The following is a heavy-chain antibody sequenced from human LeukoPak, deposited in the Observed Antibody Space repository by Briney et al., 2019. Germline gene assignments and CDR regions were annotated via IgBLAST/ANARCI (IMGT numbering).Heavy chain of an antibody. J-gene: IGHJ2*01. Sequence: PSETLSLTCTVSGGSISSSSYYWGWIRQPPGKGLEWIGSIYYSGSTYYNPSLKSRVTISVDTSKNQFSLKLSSVTAADTAVYYCAASPTTPGGYLYWYLDLWGRGTLVTVSS. CDR1: GGSISSSSYY. D-gene: IGHD3-22*01. CDR2: IYYSGST. V-gene: IGHV4-39*01. CDR3: AASPTTPGGYLYWYLDL.